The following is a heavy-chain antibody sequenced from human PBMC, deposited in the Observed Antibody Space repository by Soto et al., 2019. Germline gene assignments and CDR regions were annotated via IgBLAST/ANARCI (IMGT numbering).Heavy chain of an antibody. D-gene: IGHD6-13*01. CDR2: ISWNSGSI. V-gene: IGHV3-9*01. CDR1: GFTFDDYA. J-gene: IGHJ4*02. Sequence: GGSLRLSCAASGFTFDDYAMQWVRQAPGKGLEWVSGISWNSGSIGYADSVKGRFTISRDNAKNSPYLQMNSLRAEDTALYYCAKDPTPGIAAAGGPYYFDYWGQGTLVTVSS. CDR3: AKDPTPGIAAAGGPYYFDY.